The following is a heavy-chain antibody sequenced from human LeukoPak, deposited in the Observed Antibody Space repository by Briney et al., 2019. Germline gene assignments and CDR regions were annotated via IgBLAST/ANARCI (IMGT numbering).Heavy chain of an antibody. CDR3: ASIPTYCYDSSGSAVDY. D-gene: IGHD3-22*01. Sequence: GGSLRLSCAASGFTFSDYYMSWIRQAPGKGLEWVSYISSSSSYTNYADSVKGRFTISRDNAKNSLYLQMNSLRAEDTAVYYCASIPTYCYDSSGSAVDYWGQGTLVTVSS. J-gene: IGHJ4*02. V-gene: IGHV3-11*03. CDR1: GFTFSDYY. CDR2: ISSSSSYT.